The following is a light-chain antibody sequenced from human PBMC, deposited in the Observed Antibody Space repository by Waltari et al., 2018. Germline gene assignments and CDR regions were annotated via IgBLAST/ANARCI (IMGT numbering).Light chain of an antibody. CDR3: QHYVRLPVS. V-gene: IGKV3-20*01. J-gene: IGKJ1*01. CDR2: GAS. Sequence: EIVLTQSPGTLSLSPGERATLSCRASQSVSRSLAWYQQKPGQAPRLLIYGASSRATSVPDRFSGSGSGTDFSLTSSRLEPEDFAVYYCQHYVRLPVSFGQGTKVEIK. CDR1: QSVSRS.